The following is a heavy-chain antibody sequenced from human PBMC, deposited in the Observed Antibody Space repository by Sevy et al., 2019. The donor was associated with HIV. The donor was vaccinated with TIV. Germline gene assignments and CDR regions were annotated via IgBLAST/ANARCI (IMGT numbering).Heavy chain of an antibody. Sequence: GGSLRLSCAASGFTFNTYGMHWVRQTPGKGLEWVAVISYDGTDTYYADSVKGRFTISKDNSKNTLSLQMNSLRVEDTAVYYCAKAAIVVVSASPNFFDSWGPGTVVTVSS. D-gene: IGHD2-21*02. J-gene: IGHJ4*02. CDR1: GFTFNTYG. V-gene: IGHV3-30*18. CDR2: ISYDGTDT. CDR3: AKAAIVVVSASPNFFDS.